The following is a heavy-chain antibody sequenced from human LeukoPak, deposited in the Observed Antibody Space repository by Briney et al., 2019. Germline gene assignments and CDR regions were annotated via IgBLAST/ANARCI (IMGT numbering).Heavy chain of an antibody. J-gene: IGHJ4*02. V-gene: IGHV4-4*07. CDR2: IYASGTT. Sequence: SETLSLTCTVSGGSIKSYYWSWIRQPAGEGLEWLGHIYASGTTNYNPSLNSRVTMSVDTSKNQFSLRLASVTAADTAVYYCARVADRFGYNYGIDEYFDYWGQGTLVTVSS. CDR1: GGSIKSYY. CDR3: ARVADRFGYNYGIDEYFDY. D-gene: IGHD5-18*01.